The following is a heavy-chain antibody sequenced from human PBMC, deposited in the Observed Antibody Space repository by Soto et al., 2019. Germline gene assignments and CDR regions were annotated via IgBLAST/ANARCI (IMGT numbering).Heavy chain of an antibody. Sequence: VQLVESGGGLVQPGGSLRLSCAASGFTFSSYAMHWVRQAPGKGLEWVAVISYDGSNKYYADSVKGRFTISRDNSKNTLYLQMNSLRAEDTAVYYCARESGNGDYFDYWGQGTLVTVSS. V-gene: IGHV3-30-3*01. CDR3: ARESGNGDYFDY. D-gene: IGHD3-10*01. J-gene: IGHJ4*02. CDR1: GFTFSSYA. CDR2: ISYDGSNK.